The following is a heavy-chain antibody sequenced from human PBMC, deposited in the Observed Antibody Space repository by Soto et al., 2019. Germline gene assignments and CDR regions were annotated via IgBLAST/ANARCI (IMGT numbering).Heavy chain of an antibody. J-gene: IGHJ4*02. Sequence: EVQLVESGGGLVQPGGSLRLSCAASGFTVSNNYMCWVRQAPGKGLEWVSLIYSGGVTHYADSVRGRFTISRDNSRNTLSLQMNSLRANDPAVYYCANRGTTVTTSRWYWGQGTLVTVSS. V-gene: IGHV3-66*01. CDR1: GFTVSNNY. CDR2: IYSGGVT. D-gene: IGHD4-17*01. CDR3: ANRGTTVTTSRWY.